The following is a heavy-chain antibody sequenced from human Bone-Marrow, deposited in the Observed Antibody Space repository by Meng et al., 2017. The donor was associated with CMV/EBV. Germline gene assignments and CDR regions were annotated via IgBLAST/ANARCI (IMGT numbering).Heavy chain of an antibody. CDR2: IKYDGTEK. V-gene: IGHV3-30*02. CDR1: GFIFKTYV. Sequence: GESLKISCVASGFIFKTYVMHWVRQAPGKGLEWVTGIKYDGTEKYYADSVRGRFTVSRDNSKSVLYLEMKSLRTEDTALYYCAYYSSSGYYFDYWGRGTLVTVSS. CDR3: AYYSSSGYYFDY. J-gene: IGHJ4*02. D-gene: IGHD3-22*01.